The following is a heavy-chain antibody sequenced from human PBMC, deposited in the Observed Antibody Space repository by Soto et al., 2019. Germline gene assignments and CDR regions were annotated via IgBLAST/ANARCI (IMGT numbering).Heavy chain of an antibody. CDR2: IYHSGST. D-gene: IGHD6-13*01. Sequence: QVQLQESGPGLVKPSGTMSLTCDVSSGSISSSNWWSWVRQSPGKGLEWIGEIYHSGSTNYNPSLMSRVTISVDKSKNQFSLKPSYVTAADTAVYYCARLSIAAAGKSYYYYYMDVWGKGTTVTVSS. V-gene: IGHV4-4*02. J-gene: IGHJ6*03. CDR1: SGSISSSNW. CDR3: ARLSIAAAGKSYYYYYMDV.